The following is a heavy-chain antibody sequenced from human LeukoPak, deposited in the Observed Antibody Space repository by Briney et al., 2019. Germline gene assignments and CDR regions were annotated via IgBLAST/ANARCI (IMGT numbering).Heavy chain of an antibody. D-gene: IGHD3-9*01. CDR2: IYYSGST. J-gene: IGHJ5*02. CDR1: GGSISSYY. Sequence: SETLSLTCTVSGGSISSYYWSWIRQPPGKGLEWIGYIYYSGSTNYNPSLKSRVTISVDTSKNQFSLKLSSVTAADTAVYYCARDSSPYYDILTGHYLGWFDPWGQGTLVTVSS. V-gene: IGHV4-59*01. CDR3: ARDSSPYYDILTGHYLGWFDP.